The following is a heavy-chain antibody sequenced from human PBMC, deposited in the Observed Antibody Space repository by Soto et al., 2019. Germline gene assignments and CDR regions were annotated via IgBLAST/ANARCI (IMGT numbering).Heavy chain of an antibody. CDR1: GFTFSSYE. Sequence: GGSLRLSGAASGFTFSSYEINWVRQAPGKGLEWVSYISSSGSTIYYADSVKGRFTISRDNAKNSLYLQMNSLRAEDTAVYYCARDHKGGYYYYGMDVWSQGTTVTVSS. CDR3: ARDHKGGYYYYGMDV. CDR2: ISSSGSTI. V-gene: IGHV3-48*03. J-gene: IGHJ6*02.